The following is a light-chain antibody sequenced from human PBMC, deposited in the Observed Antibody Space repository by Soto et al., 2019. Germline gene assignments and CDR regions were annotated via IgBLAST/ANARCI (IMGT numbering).Light chain of an antibody. Sequence: EIVLTQSPGTLSLSPGERATLXXXXXQSVSSSYLAXXXXXPGQAPRLLIYGASSRATGIPDRFSGSGSGTDFTLTISRLEPEDFAVYYCQQYGSSPITFGQGTRLEIK. J-gene: IGKJ5*01. CDR2: GAS. V-gene: IGKV3-20*01. CDR1: QSVSSSY. CDR3: QQYGSSPIT.